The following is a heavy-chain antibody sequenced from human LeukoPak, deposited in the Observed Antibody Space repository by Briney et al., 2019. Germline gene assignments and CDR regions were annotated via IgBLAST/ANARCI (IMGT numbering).Heavy chain of an antibody. Sequence: GGSLRLSCAASGFTVSSNYMSWVRQAPGKGLVWASIIYSGGSTYYADSVKGRFTIFRDNSENTLYLQMNSLRADYTAVYYRAKLLNDYGDYYFDYWGQGTLVTVSS. J-gene: IGHJ4*02. CDR2: IYSGGST. CDR1: GFTVSSNY. D-gene: IGHD4-17*01. CDR3: AKLLNDYGDYYFDY. V-gene: IGHV3-66*04.